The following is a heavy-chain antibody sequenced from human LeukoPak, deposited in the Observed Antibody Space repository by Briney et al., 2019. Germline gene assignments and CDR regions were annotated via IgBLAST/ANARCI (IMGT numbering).Heavy chain of an antibody. J-gene: IGHJ4*02. Sequence: ASVKVSCKTSGYIFTPHHIHWMRQAPGQGLELLGWVSAANNPEYSQKFQGRVVITRDASAATSYLELNSLRSEDTAIYYCAMSVEMPPIPSFDFWGQGTLVTVSS. V-gene: IGHV1-3*01. CDR3: AMSVEMPPIPSFDF. D-gene: IGHD5-24*01. CDR2: VSAANNP. CDR1: GYIFTPHH.